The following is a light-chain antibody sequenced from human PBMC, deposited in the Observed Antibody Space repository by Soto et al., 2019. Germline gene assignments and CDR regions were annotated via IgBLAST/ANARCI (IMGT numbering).Light chain of an antibody. Sequence: EIVMTQSPATLSLSPGERATLSCRASQSVSNNVAWYQQKPGQAPRLLIYHAATRATGIPARFSGSGSGTEVTLTISSLQSEDFAVYYCQQYNEWPHTFGGGTKVEIK. V-gene: IGKV3-15*01. CDR3: QQYNEWPHT. J-gene: IGKJ4*01. CDR1: QSVSNN. CDR2: HAA.